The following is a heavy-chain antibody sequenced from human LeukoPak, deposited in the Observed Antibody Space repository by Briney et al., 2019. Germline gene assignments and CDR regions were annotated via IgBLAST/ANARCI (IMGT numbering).Heavy chain of an antibody. CDR1: GGSISSYY. Sequence: SETLSLTCTVSGGSISSYYWSWIRQPPGKGLEWIGYIYYSGSTNYNPSLKSRVTISVDTSKNQFSLKLSSVTAADTAVYYCARARDYYGSGSPPNWFDTWGQGTLVTVSS. CDR3: ARARDYYGSGSPPNWFDT. CDR2: IYYSGST. D-gene: IGHD3-10*01. J-gene: IGHJ5*02. V-gene: IGHV4-59*01.